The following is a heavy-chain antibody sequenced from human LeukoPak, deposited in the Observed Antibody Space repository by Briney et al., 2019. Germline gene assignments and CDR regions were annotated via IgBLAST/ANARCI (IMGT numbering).Heavy chain of an antibody. CDR2: INPNSGGT. V-gene: IGHV1-2*02. CDR1: GYTFTGYY. Sequence: ASVKVSCKASGYTFTGYYMHWVRQAPGQGVEGVGWINPNSGGTNYAQKFHGRVTMTRDTSISTAYMELSRLRSDDTAVYYCARGAASNSSPVDYWGQGTLVTVSS. J-gene: IGHJ4*02. D-gene: IGHD6-6*01. CDR3: ARGAASNSSPVDY.